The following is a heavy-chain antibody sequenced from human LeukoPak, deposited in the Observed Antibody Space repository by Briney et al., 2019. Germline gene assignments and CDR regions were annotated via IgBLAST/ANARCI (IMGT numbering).Heavy chain of an antibody. J-gene: IGHJ5*02. CDR2: IYHSGST. CDR3: ARAGQLWLHWFDP. Sequence: PSQTLSLTCTVSGGSISSGGYYWSWIRQPPGKGLEWIGYIYHSGSTYYNPSLKSRVTISVDRSKNQFSLKLSSVTAADTAVYYCARAGQLWLHWFDPWGQGTLVTVSS. V-gene: IGHV4-30-2*01. CDR1: GGSISSGGYY. D-gene: IGHD5-18*01.